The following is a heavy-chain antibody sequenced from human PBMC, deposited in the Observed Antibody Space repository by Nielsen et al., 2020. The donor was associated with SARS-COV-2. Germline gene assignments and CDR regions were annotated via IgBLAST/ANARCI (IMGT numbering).Heavy chain of an antibody. D-gene: IGHD3-22*01. J-gene: IGHJ4*02. CDR3: ARGNYYDSSGQFDY. V-gene: IGHV1-69*06. CDR1: GGTFSSYA. CDR2: IIPIFGTA. Sequence: SVKVSCKASGGTFSSYAISWVRQAPGQGLEWMGGIIPIFGTANYAQKFEGRVTITADKSTSTAYMELSSLRSEDTAVYYCARGNYYDSSGQFDYWGQGTLVTVSS.